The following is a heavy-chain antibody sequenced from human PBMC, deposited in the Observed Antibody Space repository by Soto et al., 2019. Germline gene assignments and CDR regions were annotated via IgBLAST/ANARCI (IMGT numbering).Heavy chain of an antibody. Sequence: EVQLLESGGGLVQPGGSLRLSCAASGFTFSSYAMSWVRQAPVKGLEWVSAISGSGGSTYYADSVKGRFTISRDNSKNTLYLQMNSLRAEDTAVYYCAKDKKVGRYVAGTVFDYWGQGTLVTVSS. CDR2: ISGSGGST. J-gene: IGHJ4*02. CDR1: GFTFSSYA. V-gene: IGHV3-23*01. D-gene: IGHD6-19*01. CDR3: AKDKKVGRYVAGTVFDY.